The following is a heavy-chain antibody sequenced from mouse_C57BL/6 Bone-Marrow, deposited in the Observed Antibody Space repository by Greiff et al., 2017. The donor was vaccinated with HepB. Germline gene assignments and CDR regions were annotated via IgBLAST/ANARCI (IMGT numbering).Heavy chain of an antibody. D-gene: IGHD3-2*02. Sequence: VQLQESDAELVKPGASVKISCKVSGYTFTDHTIHWMKQRPEQGLEWIGYIYPRDGSTKYNEKFKGKATLTADKSSSTAYMQLNSLTSEDSAVYFCARSGAHSSGFYAMDYWGQGTSVTVSS. CDR1: GYTFTDHT. CDR3: ARSGAHSSGFYAMDY. V-gene: IGHV1-78*01. CDR2: IYPRDGST. J-gene: IGHJ4*01.